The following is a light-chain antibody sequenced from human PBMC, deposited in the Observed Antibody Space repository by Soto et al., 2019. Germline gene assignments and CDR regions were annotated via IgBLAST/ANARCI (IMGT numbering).Light chain of an antibody. Sequence: EVVLTQSPATLSLSPGDRATLSCRASQSVNNFLAWYQQKPGQTPRLLIYDASSRATDIPDRFSGSGSGTEFTLTISGLEPEDFAVYYCQHYGNSLWTFGQGTRVIFK. V-gene: IGKV3-20*01. J-gene: IGKJ1*01. CDR3: QHYGNSLWT. CDR1: QSVNNF. CDR2: DAS.